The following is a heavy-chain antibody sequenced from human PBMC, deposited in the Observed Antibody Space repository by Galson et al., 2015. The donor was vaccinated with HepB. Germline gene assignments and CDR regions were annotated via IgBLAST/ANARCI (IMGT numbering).Heavy chain of an antibody. CDR1: GGTFSSYA. CDR3: ARDTAIPYKPRSNNWFDP. J-gene: IGHJ5*02. Sequence: SVKVSCKASGGTFSSYAISWVRQAPGQGLEWMGGIIPIFGTANYAQKFQGRVTITADESTSTAYMELSSLRSEDTAVYYCARDTAIPYKPRSNNWFDPWGQGTLVTVSS. D-gene: IGHD3-10*01. CDR2: IIPIFGTA. V-gene: IGHV1-69*13.